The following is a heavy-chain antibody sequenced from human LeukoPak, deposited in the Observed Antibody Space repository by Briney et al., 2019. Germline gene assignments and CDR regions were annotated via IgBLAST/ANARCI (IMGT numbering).Heavy chain of an antibody. CDR1: XXFTXDG. D-gene: IGHD5-12*01. CDR3: ASRGYSGYDRSPNAFDI. V-gene: IGHV1-18*04. J-gene: IGHJ3*02. Sequence: XXFTXDGISXGGQAPGQGGEGRGXXXXXNGNTNYAHKLQGRVTMTTDTSTSTAYMDLRSLRSDDTAVYYCASRGYSGYDRSPNAFDIWGQGTMVTVSS. CDR2: XXXXNGNT.